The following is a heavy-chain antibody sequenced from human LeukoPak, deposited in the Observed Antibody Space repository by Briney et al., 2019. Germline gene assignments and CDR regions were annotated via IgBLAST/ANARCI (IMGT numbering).Heavy chain of an antibody. D-gene: IGHD1-1*01. CDR1: GYTFTYYY. CDR2: INPSSGST. Sequence: GASVNVSCKASGYTFTYYYMHWVRQAPGQGLEWMGMINPSSGSTSYAQKFQSRVTMTRGTSTSTVYMELSSLRSEDTALYYCARESDTGKDFDHWGQGILVTVSS. CDR3: ARESDTGKDFDH. J-gene: IGHJ4*02. V-gene: IGHV1-46*01.